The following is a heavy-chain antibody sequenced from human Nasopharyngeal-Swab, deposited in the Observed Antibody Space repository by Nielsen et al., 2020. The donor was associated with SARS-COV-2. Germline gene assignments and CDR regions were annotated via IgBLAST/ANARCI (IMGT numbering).Heavy chain of an antibody. Sequence: GESLKISCAASGFTFSSYAMSWVRQAPGKGLEWVSAISGSGGSTYYADSVKGRFTISRDNSKNTLYQQMNSLRAEDTTVYYCAKGRGADYWGQGTLVTVSS. CDR1: GFTFSSYA. V-gene: IGHV3-23*01. CDR3: AKGRGADY. D-gene: IGHD3-10*01. J-gene: IGHJ4*02. CDR2: ISGSGGST.